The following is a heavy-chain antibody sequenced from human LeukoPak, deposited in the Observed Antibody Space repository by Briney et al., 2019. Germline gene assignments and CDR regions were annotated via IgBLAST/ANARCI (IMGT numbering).Heavy chain of an antibody. Sequence: PGGSLRLSCAASGFTFSSYWMXWVRXAPGKXLEWVGRIYSKSKTDGGTADYAAPVKGRFTISRDDSKNTLYLQMNSLQTEDTAVYYCTKERDGGPDYWGQGTLVTVSS. D-gene: IGHD4-23*01. J-gene: IGHJ4*02. CDR3: TKERDGGPDY. CDR1: GFTFSSYW. CDR2: IYSKSKTDGGTA. V-gene: IGHV3-15*01.